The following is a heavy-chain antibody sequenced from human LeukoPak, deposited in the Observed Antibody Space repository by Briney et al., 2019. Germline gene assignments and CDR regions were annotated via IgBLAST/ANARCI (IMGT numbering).Heavy chain of an antibody. CDR1: GGSIRNYY. V-gene: IGHV4-59*01. CDR2: IFHSGNS. Sequence: SETLSLTCSVSGGSIRNYYWSWIRQPPGKGLEWIAFIFHSGNSNYNPSLKSRVTISIDTSKNQFSLKLSSVTAADTAVYYCAREDSREGYRPLDYWGQGTLVTVPS. CDR3: AREDSREGYRPLDY. D-gene: IGHD3-22*01. J-gene: IGHJ4*02.